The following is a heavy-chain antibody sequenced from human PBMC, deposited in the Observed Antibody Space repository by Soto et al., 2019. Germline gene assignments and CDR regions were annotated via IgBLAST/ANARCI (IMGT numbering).Heavy chain of an antibody. V-gene: IGHV2-70*01. Sequence: SGPTLVNPTQTLTLTCTFSGFSLSTSGMCVGWIRQPPGKALEWLALIDWDDDKYYSTSLKTRLTISKDTSKNQVVLTMTNMDPVDTATYYCARSTPTYYYDSSGYSAPFGMDVWGQGTTVTVSS. CDR2: IDWDDDK. CDR1: GFSLSTSGMC. CDR3: ARSTPTYYYDSSGYSAPFGMDV. D-gene: IGHD3-22*01. J-gene: IGHJ6*02.